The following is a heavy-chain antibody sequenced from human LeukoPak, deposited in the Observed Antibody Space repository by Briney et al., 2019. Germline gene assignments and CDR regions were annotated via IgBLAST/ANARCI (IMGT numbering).Heavy chain of an antibody. CDR2: ISGSGDST. CDR1: GFNFGTYA. CDR3: AKERGYNYFDY. V-gene: IGHV3-23*01. J-gene: IGHJ4*02. D-gene: IGHD5-24*01. Sequence: PGGSLRLSCAASGFNFGTYAMSWVRQAPGKGLEWVSGISGSGDSTSYADSVKGRFTIFRDNSKNTVYLQMNSLRAEDTAVYYCAKERGYNYFDYWGQGTLVTVSS.